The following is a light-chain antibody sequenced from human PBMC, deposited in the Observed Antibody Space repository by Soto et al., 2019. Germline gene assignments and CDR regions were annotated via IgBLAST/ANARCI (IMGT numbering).Light chain of an antibody. Sequence: DIQMTQSPSSLSASVGDRVTITCQASEGINIYLAXXQQRPGKAPKSLIYVATSLQRGVQSRFTGSGGDTDFSLTISSLQPEEIATYYCQQYQRFHPSIGGGTKVDNK. CDR3: QQYQRFHPS. CDR1: EGINIY. J-gene: IGKJ4*01. CDR2: VAT. V-gene: IGKV1-16*01.